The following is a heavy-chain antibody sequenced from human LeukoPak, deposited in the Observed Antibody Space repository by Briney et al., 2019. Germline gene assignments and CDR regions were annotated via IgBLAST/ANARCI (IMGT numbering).Heavy chain of an antibody. D-gene: IGHD6-13*01. V-gene: IGHV1-18*01. J-gene: IGHJ5*02. Sequence: GASVKVSCKASGYTFTSYGISWVRQAPGQGLEWMGWISAYNGNTNYAQKLQGRVTMTTDTSTSTAYMELRSLRSDDTAVYYCARDHSSSWYPGNWFDPWAREPWSPSPQ. CDR3: ARDHSSSWYPGNWFDP. CDR1: GYTFTSYG. CDR2: ISAYNGNT.